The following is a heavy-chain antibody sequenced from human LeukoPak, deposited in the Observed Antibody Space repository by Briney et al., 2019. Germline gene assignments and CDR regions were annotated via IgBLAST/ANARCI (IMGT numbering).Heavy chain of an antibody. D-gene: IGHD3-10*01. CDR2: IYYSGST. V-gene: IGHV4-59*01. Sequence: PSETLSLTCTVSGVSISSYYWSWIRQPPGKGLEWIGYIYYSGSTNYNPSLKSRVTISVDTSKNQFSLKLSSVTAADTAVYYCARDRDYFDYWGQGTLVTVSS. J-gene: IGHJ4*02. CDR1: GVSISSYY. CDR3: ARDRDYFDY.